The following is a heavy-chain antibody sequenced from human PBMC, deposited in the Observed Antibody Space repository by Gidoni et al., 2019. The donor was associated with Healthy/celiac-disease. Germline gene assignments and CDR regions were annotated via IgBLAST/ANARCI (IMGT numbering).Heavy chain of an antibody. CDR1: GGTVSSYT. V-gene: IGHV1-69*02. CDR2: IIPILGIA. Sequence: QVQLVQSGAEVKKPGSSVKVSCKAPGGTVSSYTTSWVRQAPGQGLEWMGRIIPILGIANYAQKCQGRVTITADKSTSTAYMELSSLRSEDTAVYYCARGHDSSGYDQAFDIWGQGTMVTVSS. D-gene: IGHD3-22*01. J-gene: IGHJ3*02. CDR3: ARGHDSSGYDQAFDI.